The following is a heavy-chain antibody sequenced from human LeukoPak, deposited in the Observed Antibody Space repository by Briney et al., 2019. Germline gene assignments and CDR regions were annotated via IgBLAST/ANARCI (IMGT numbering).Heavy chain of an antibody. Sequence: GGSLRLSCAASGFTFSTYSMHWVRQAPGKGLEWVAVISDDASNKNYADSVKGRFIISRDNSKNTLYLQMNSLRPEDTAVYYCARVPYGSSWSCDYWGQGTLVTVSS. J-gene: IGHJ4*02. CDR3: ARVPYGSSWSCDY. V-gene: IGHV3-30-3*01. CDR2: ISDDASNK. D-gene: IGHD6-13*01. CDR1: GFTFSTYS.